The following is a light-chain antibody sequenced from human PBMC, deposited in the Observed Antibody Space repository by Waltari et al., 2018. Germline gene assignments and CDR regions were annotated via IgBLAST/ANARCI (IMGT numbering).Light chain of an antibody. CDR1: NIGNKR. CDR3: QVWDTSSDDYFV. J-gene: IGLJ1*01. V-gene: IGLV3-21*02. CDR2: DDS. Sequence: SYVLTQPPSVSVAPGQTARITCGGDNIGNKRVYCHQQRPGQAPILVVSDDSDRPSGIPERFSGSNSGNTATLTISRVEAGDEADYYCQVWDTSSDDYFVFGTGTQVTVL.